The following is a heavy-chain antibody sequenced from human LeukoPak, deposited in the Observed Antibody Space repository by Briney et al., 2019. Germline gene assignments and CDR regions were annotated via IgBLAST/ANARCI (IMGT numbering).Heavy chain of an antibody. J-gene: IGHJ6*02. CDR2: IYYSGST. Sequence: SETLSLTCTVSGGSISSYYWSWLRQPPGKGLEWIGYIYYSGSTNYNPSLKSRVTISVDTSKNQFSLKLSSVTAADTAVYYCARVSYTPYYYYGMDVWGQGTTVTVSS. CDR1: GGSISSYY. CDR3: ARVSYTPYYYYGMDV. D-gene: IGHD1-26*01. V-gene: IGHV4-59*01.